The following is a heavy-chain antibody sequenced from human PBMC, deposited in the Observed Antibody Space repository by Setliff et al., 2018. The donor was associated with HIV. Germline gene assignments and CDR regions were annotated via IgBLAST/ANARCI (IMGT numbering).Heavy chain of an antibody. Sequence: PSETLSLTCSVSGHSISSGGYYWNWIRQRPGKGLEWIGYIYDSGSADYNPSLKSRVTISVDTSKNQFSLKLRSVTAADTAVYYCGSGGSNSWGMEFDPWGQGTLVTVSS. J-gene: IGHJ5*02. CDR1: GHSISSGGYY. D-gene: IGHD1-26*01. V-gene: IGHV4-31*03. CDR2: IYDSGSA. CDR3: GSGGSNSWGMEFDP.